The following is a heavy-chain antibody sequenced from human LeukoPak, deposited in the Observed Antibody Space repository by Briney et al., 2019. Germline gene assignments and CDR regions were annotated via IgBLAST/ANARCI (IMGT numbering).Heavy chain of an antibody. CDR3: AKWYCSSTSCPYWFDP. CDR1: GFTFSSYA. J-gene: IGHJ5*02. CDR2: ISGSGGST. D-gene: IGHD2-2*01. Sequence: GGSLRLSCAASGFTFSSYAMSWVRQAPGKGLEWVSAISGSGGSTYYADSVKGRFTISKNNSKNTLYLQMNSLRAEDTAVYYCAKWYCSSTSCPYWFDPWGQGTLVTVSS. V-gene: IGHV3-23*01.